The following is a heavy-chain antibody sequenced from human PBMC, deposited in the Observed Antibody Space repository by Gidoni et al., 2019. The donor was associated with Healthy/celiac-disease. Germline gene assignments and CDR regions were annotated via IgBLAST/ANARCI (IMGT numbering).Heavy chain of an antibody. V-gene: IGHV4-59*01. J-gene: IGHJ3*02. CDR3: ARVEETLGPLRYFDWLPSGEKHDAFDI. CDR1: GGSISSYY. D-gene: IGHD3-9*01. Sequence: QVQLQESGPGLVKPSETLSLTCTVSGGSISSYYWSWIRQPPGKGLEWIGYIYYSGSTNYNPALKSRVTISVDTSKNQFSLKLSSVTAADTAVYYCARVEETLGPLRYFDWLPSGEKHDAFDIWGQGTMVTVSS. CDR2: IYYSGST.